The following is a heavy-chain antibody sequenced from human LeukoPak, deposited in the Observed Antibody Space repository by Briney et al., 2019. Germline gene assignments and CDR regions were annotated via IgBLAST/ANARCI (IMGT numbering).Heavy chain of an antibody. CDR2: ISYDGSNK. J-gene: IGHJ4*02. Sequence: GGSLRLSCAASGFTFSSYGMHWVRQAPGKGLEWVAVISYDGSNKYYADSVKGRFTISRDNSKNTLYLQMNSLRAKDTAVYYCAKEVRYYDILTGSDIGGYFDYWGQGTLVTVSS. D-gene: IGHD3-9*01. V-gene: IGHV3-30*18. CDR3: AKEVRYYDILTGSDIGGYFDY. CDR1: GFTFSSYG.